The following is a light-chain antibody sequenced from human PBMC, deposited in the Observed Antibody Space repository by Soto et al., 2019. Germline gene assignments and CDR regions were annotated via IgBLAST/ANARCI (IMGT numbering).Light chain of an antibody. Sequence: QAVVTQPPSASGTPGQRVTISCSGSSSNLGSNTVNWYQQLPGTAPKLLIYSNNQQPSGVPDRFSGSKSGTSASLAISGLQSEDEADYYCAAWDDSLNGPIFGGGTKLTVL. V-gene: IGLV1-44*01. CDR2: SNN. CDR1: SSNLGSNT. CDR3: AAWDDSLNGPI. J-gene: IGLJ2*01.